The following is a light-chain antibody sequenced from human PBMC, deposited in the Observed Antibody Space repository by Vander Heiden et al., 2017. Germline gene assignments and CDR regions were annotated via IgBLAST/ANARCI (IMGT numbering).Light chain of an antibody. Sequence: AAKITCGGKNIGSKRLHWYQQRRGQAPVLVVYDDSDRPSGIPERFSGSNTGNPGTLSISGVEAEHETSYYCQVWESTTDQHVFATGTKVTVL. CDR3: QVWESTTDQHV. V-gene: IGLV3-21*02. CDR1: NIGSKR. CDR2: DDS. J-gene: IGLJ1*01.